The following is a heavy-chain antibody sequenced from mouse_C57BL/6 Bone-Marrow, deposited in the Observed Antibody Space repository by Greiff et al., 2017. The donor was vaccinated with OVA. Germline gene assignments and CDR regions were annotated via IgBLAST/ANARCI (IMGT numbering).Heavy chain of an antibody. Sequence: QVHVKQSGPELVKPGASVKLSCKASGYTFTSYDINWVKQRPGQGLEWIGWIYPRDGSTKYNEKFKGKATLTVDTSSSTAYMELHSLTSEDAAVYFGAAIYYDYDDAMDYWGQGTSVTVSS. CDR2: IYPRDGST. CDR1: GYTFTSYD. J-gene: IGHJ4*01. V-gene: IGHV1-85*01. CDR3: AAIYYDYDDAMDY. D-gene: IGHD2-4*01.